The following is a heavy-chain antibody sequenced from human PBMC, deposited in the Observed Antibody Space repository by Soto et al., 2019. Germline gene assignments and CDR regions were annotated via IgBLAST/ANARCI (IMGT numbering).Heavy chain of an antibody. D-gene: IGHD3-10*01. V-gene: IGHV2-5*02. CDR2: IYWDDDK. J-gene: IGHJ6*02. Sequence: QITLKESGPTLVKPTQTLTLTCTFSGFSLSTSGVGVGWIRQPPGKALEWLALIYWDDDKRYSPSLKGRLTITKDTSKNQVVLTMTNMDPVDTATYYCAHRRGYYGSGSYYYGMDVWGQGTTVTVSS. CDR1: GFSLSTSGVG. CDR3: AHRRGYYGSGSYYYGMDV.